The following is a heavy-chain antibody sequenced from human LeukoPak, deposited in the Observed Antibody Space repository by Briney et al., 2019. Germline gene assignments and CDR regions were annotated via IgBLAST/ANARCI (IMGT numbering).Heavy chain of an antibody. Sequence: PSETLSLTCTVSGGSISGFYWSWIRQPPGKELQWIGSIFYSGSTNYNPSLKSRVTISVDTSKNQFSLKLSSVTAADTAVYYCARQRFLEWYFDYWGQGTLVTVSS. CDR2: IFYSGST. V-gene: IGHV4-59*08. J-gene: IGHJ4*02. D-gene: IGHD3-3*01. CDR3: ARQRFLEWYFDY. CDR1: GGSISGFY.